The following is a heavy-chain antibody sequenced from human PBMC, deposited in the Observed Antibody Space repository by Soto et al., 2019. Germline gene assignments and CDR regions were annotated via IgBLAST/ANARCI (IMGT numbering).Heavy chain of an antibody. D-gene: IGHD6-13*01. CDR2: SSSNSAYI. V-gene: IGHV3-21*01. Sequence: GGSLRLSCAASGFTFRSFTMNWVRQAPGKGLEWVSTSSSNSAYIYYTDTLRGRFTTSRDNAKNSLHLQMNSLRAEDTAVYYCTRDASRDSSARGWFDPWGPGTLVTVSS. J-gene: IGHJ5*02. CDR3: TRDASRDSSARGWFDP. CDR1: GFTFRSFT.